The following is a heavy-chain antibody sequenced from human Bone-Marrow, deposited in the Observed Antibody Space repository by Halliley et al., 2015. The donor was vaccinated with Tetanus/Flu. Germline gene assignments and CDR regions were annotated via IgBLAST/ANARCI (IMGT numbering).Heavy chain of an antibody. CDR2: VYYTGST. CDR1: GGSVGEYY. CDR3: AGEPSTHNYYFDY. J-gene: IGHJ4*02. V-gene: IGHV4-59*02. Sequence: TLSLTCAVSGGSVGEYYWSWIRQPPGKGLEWIGYVYYTGSTKYNPSLKSRLTISVDRSKNQFSLSLSSVTAADTAVYFCAGEPSTHNYYFDYWGQGTLVTVSS.